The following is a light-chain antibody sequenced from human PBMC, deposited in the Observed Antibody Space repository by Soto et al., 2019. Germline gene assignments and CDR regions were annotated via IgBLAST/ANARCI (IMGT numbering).Light chain of an antibody. Sequence: DIQMTQSPSTLSASVGDRVTITCRASQSISSWLAWYQQKPGKAPKGLIYKASTLESGAPSRFSGSGSGTEFTLTISSLQPDDFATYYCQQYHSYSRTFGQGTKVDIK. J-gene: IGKJ1*01. CDR2: KAS. CDR3: QQYHSYSRT. CDR1: QSISSW. V-gene: IGKV1-5*03.